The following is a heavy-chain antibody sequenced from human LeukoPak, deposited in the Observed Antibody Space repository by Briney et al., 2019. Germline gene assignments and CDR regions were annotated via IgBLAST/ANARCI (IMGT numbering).Heavy chain of an antibody. D-gene: IGHD5-18*01. CDR1: VYTFTRYG. CDR2: ISTYNCNT. Sequence: SSVKVSCKTSVYTFTRYGVSGVRQAPGQRLEWMGGISTYNCNTNYSQEFRGRLTLTKHTSTSKVYLELRRLSSDDPAIYYCARQVHTPMALPDYWGQGPLVPVSS. V-gene: IGHV1-18*01. J-gene: IGHJ4*02. CDR3: ARQVHTPMALPDY.